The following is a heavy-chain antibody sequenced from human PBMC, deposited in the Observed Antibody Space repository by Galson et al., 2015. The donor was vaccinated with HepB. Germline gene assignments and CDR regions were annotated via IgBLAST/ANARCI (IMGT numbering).Heavy chain of an antibody. CDR1: GFTFSSYA. Sequence: SLRLSCAASGFTFSSYAMSWVRQAPGKGLEWVSAISGSGGSTYYADSVKGRFTISRDNSKNTLYLQMNSLRAEDTAVYYCAKAAYGYCSGGSCYYFDYWGQGTLVTVSS. CDR2: ISGSGGST. V-gene: IGHV3-23*01. CDR3: AKAAYGYCSGGSCYYFDY. J-gene: IGHJ4*02. D-gene: IGHD2-15*01.